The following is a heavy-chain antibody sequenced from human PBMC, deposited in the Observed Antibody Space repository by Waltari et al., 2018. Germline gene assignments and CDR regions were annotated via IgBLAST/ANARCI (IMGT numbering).Heavy chain of an antibody. CDR3: ARDGEGYYDSSGL. J-gene: IGHJ4*02. CDR1: GGSFSGYY. Sequence: QVQLQQWGAGLLKPSETLSLTCAVYGGSFSGYYWSWIRQPPGKGLEWIGEINHSGSTNYNPSLKSRVTISVDTSKNQFSLKLSSVTAADTAVYYCARDGEGYYDSSGLWGQGTLVTVSS. V-gene: IGHV4-34*01. CDR2: INHSGST. D-gene: IGHD3-22*01.